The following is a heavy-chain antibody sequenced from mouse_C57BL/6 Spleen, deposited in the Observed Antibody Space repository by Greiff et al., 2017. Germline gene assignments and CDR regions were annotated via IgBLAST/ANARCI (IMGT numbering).Heavy chain of an antibody. CDR3: ARSNWDVKYYFDY. D-gene: IGHD4-1*01. Sequence: VQRVESGPGLVAPSQSLSITCTVSGFSLTSYAISWVRQPPGKGLEWLGVIWTGGGTNYNSALKSRLSISKDNSKSQVFLKMNSLQTDDTARYYCARSNWDVKYYFDYWGQGTTLTVSS. J-gene: IGHJ2*01. V-gene: IGHV2-9-1*01. CDR1: GFSLTSYA. CDR2: IWTGGGT.